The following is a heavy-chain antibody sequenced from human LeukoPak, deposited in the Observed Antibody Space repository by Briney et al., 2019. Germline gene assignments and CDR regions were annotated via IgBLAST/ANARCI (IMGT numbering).Heavy chain of an antibody. D-gene: IGHD3-3*01. J-gene: IGHJ4*02. CDR3: ARAGRGYYDFWSGYYRFDY. CDR1: GYTFTSYG. V-gene: IGHV1-18*01. CDR2: ISAYNGNT. Sequence: GAPVKVSCKASGYTFTSYGISWVRQAPGQGLEWMGWISAYNGNTNYAQKLQGRVTMTTDTSTSTAYMELRSLRSDDTAVYYCARAGRGYYDFWSGYYRFDYWGQGTLVTVSS.